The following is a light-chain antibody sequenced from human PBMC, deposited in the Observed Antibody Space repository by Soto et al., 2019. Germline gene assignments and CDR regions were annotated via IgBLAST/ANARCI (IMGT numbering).Light chain of an antibody. V-gene: IGKV3-15*01. CDR1: QSVSSN. CDR3: QQYNIWPRT. CDR2: GTS. Sequence: EIVITQSPATLSVCPRERATLSCRASQSVSSNLAWYQQKPGQAPRLLIYGTSTRATGIPARFSGSGSGTDFTLTISSLQFEDFAVYYCQQYNIWPRTFGQGTKVDNK. J-gene: IGKJ1*01.